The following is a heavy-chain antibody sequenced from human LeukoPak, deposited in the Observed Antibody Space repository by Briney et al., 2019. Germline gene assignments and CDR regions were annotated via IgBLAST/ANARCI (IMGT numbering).Heavy chain of an antibody. CDR1: GGSISSYY. Sequence: SETPSLTCTVSGGSISSYYWGWIRQPPGKGLEWIGSIYHSGSTYYNPSLKSRVTISVDTSKNQFSLKLSSVTAADTAVYYCARDRGPGATPTYWGQGTLVTVSS. V-gene: IGHV4-38-2*02. D-gene: IGHD1-26*01. CDR3: ARDRGPGATPTY. CDR2: IYHSGST. J-gene: IGHJ4*02.